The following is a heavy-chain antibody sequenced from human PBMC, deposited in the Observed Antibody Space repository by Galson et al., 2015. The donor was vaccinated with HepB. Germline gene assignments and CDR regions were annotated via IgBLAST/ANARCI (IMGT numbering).Heavy chain of an antibody. D-gene: IGHD3-10*01. V-gene: IGHV3-9*01. Sequence: SLRLSCAASGFTFDDYAMHWVRQAPGKGLEWVSVISWDSGRIGYADSVKGRFTISRDNAKNSLFLQMNSLRGEDTAFYYCAKDPSPYGSGSIDYWGQGTLVTASS. J-gene: IGHJ4*02. CDR1: GFTFDDYA. CDR2: ISWDSGRI. CDR3: AKDPSPYGSGSIDY.